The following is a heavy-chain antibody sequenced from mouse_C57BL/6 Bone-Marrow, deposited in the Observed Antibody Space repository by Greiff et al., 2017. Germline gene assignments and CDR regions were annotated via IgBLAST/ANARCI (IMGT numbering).Heavy chain of an antibody. J-gene: IGHJ3*01. CDR3: ARDGCYAWFAY. CDR2: ISSGGSYT. V-gene: IGHV5-6*01. CDR1: GFTFSSYG. Sequence: EVKLMESGGDLVKPGGSLKLSCAASGFTFSSYGMSWVRQTPDKRLEWVATISSGGSYTYYPDSVKGRFTISRDNAKNTLYLQMSSLTSEDTAMYYCARDGCYAWFAYWGQGTLVTVSA. D-gene: IGHD2-3*01.